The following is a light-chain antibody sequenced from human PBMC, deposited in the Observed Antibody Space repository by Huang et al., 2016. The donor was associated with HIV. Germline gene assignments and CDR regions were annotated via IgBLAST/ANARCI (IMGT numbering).Light chain of an antibody. CDR3: QQYDYWPPVT. Sequence: IVMTQSPVTLSVSPGERAALSGRAGQSIKSNLAWYQQKPGQAPRLLIYGASTRATGVPARFSGSGSGTEFTLTINNLQSDDVAVYYCQQYDYWPPVTFGQGTKV. CDR2: GAS. V-gene: IGKV3-15*01. CDR1: QSIKSN. J-gene: IGKJ1*01.